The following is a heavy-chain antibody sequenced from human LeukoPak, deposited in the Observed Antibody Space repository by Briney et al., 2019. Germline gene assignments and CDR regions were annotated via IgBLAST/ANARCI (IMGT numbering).Heavy chain of an antibody. CDR2: ISYDGSNK. V-gene: IGHV3-30*04. CDR1: RLTFSSYA. CDR3: ARDLVWFGETYYFDD. Sequence: GRSLRLSCAASRLTFSSYATHWVRQAPRGGLEGVAVISYDGSNKYYADSVKGRFTNSRENSKNTLYLQINSLRTEDTAMYYCARDLVWFGETYYFDDGGQGTLVTV. J-gene: IGHJ4*02. D-gene: IGHD3-10*01.